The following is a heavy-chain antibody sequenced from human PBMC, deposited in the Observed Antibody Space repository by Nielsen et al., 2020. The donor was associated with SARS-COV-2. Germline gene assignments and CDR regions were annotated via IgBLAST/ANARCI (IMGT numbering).Heavy chain of an antibody. D-gene: IGHD6-13*01. CDR1: GFTFSSYS. V-gene: IGHV3-21*01. Sequence: GESLKISCAASGFTFSSYSMNWVRQAPGKGLEWVSSISSSSSYIYYADSVKGRFTISRDNAKNSLYLQMNSLRAEDAGVYYCTKGAQLGDYWGQGTLVTVSS. J-gene: IGHJ4*02. CDR2: ISSSSSYI. CDR3: TKGAQLGDY.